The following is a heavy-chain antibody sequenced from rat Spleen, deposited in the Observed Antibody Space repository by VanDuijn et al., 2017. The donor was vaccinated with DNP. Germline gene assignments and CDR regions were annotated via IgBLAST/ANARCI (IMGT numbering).Heavy chain of an antibody. V-gene: IGHV4-2*01. CDR1: GFNFNDYW. Sequence: EVKLVESGGGLVQPGRSLKLSCAASGFNFNDYWMGWVRQAPGKGLEWIGGINKDSSIINYTPSLKVKFTISRDNAQNNLYLQMSNLGSAYSAICYCARGPNYGGWSDYFDYWCQGVMVTVSS. CDR3: ARGPNYGGWSDYFDY. CDR2: INKDSSII. D-gene: IGHD1-11*01. J-gene: IGHJ2*01.